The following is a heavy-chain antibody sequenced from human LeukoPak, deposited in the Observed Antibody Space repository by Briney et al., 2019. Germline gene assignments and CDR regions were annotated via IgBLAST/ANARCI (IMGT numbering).Heavy chain of an antibody. Sequence: GGSLRLSCAASGFTFSLYGMHWVRQAPGKGLEWVAVISYHGNNEYYADSVKGRFTISRDNSKNTLYLQMNSLTADDTAVYYCARCPESSGYYYELDSWGQGTLVTASS. CDR1: GFTFSLYG. CDR3: ARCPESSGYYYELDS. J-gene: IGHJ4*02. V-gene: IGHV3-30*03. CDR2: ISYHGNNE. D-gene: IGHD3-22*01.